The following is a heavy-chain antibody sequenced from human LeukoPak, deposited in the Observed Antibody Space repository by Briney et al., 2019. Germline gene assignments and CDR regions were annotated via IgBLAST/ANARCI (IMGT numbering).Heavy chain of an antibody. CDR2: ISGSGGST. CDR3: ARIVAATEYYFDY. J-gene: IGHJ4*02. V-gene: IGHV3-23*01. CDR1: GFTFSSYA. Sequence: PGGSLRLSCAASGFTFSSYAMSWVRQAPGKGLEWVSAISGSGGSTYYADSVKGRFTISRDNSKNTLYLQMNSLRAEDTALYYCARIVAATEYYFDYWGQGTLVTVSS. D-gene: IGHD2-15*01.